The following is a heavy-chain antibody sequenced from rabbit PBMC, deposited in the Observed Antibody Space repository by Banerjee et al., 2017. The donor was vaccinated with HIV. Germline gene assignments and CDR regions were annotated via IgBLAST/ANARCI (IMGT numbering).Heavy chain of an antibody. Sequence: QEQLVESGGGLVKPGASLTLTCTASGFTFSSNAMCWVRQAPGKGLEWIGYIATGSGNSYYASWTKGRFTISKTSSTTVTLQMTSLTVADTATYFCARDFNLWGPGTLVTVS. CDR1: GFTFSSNA. J-gene: IGHJ4*01. V-gene: IGHV1S45*01. CDR2: IATGSGNS. CDR3: ARDFNL.